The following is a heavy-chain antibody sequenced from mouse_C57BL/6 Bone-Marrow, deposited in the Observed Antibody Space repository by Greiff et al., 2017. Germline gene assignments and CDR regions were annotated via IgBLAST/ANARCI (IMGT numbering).Heavy chain of an antibody. D-gene: IGHD2-4*01. CDR2: ISSGSSTI. J-gene: IGHJ3*01. Sequence: EVQGVESGGGLVKHGGSLKLSCAAEGVTLSDYGMHWVRQAPEKGLEWVAYISSGSSTIYYADTVKGRFTISRDNAKNTLFLQMTSLRSEDTAMYYCADDYDWFAYWGQGTLVTVSA. CDR3: ADDYDWFAY. CDR1: GVTLSDYG. V-gene: IGHV5-17*01.